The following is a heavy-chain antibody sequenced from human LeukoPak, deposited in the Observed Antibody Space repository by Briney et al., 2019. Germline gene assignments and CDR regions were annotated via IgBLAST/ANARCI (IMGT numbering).Heavy chain of an antibody. D-gene: IGHD3-10*01. J-gene: IGHJ4*02. CDR1: GGSISSSSYY. CDR2: IYYSGST. CDR3: ARGRMDQDYGSGNLFDY. V-gene: IGHV4-39*07. Sequence: SETLSLTYTVSGGSISSSSYYWGWIRQPPGKGLEGIGSIYYSGSTYYNPSLKSRVTISVDTSKNQFSLKLSSVTAADTAVYYCARGRMDQDYGSGNLFDYWGQGTLVTVSS.